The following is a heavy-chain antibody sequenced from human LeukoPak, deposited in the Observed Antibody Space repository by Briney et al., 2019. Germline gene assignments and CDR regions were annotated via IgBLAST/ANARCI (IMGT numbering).Heavy chain of an antibody. CDR3: ARDDYGEYMDV. V-gene: IGHV4-39*07. J-gene: IGHJ6*03. D-gene: IGHD4-17*01. CDR1: GGSISSSSYY. Sequence: SETLSLTCTVSGGSISSSSYYWGWIRQPPGKGLEWIGSIYYSGSTYYNPSLKSRVTISVDTSKNQFSLKLSSVTAADTAVYYCARDDYGEYMDVWGKGTTVTVSS. CDR2: IYYSGST.